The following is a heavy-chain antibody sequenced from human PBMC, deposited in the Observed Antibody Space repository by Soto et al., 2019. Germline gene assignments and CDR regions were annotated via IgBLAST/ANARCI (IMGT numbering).Heavy chain of an antibody. J-gene: IGHJ5*02. CDR3: ARVRYSSYSWGFDP. D-gene: IGHD6-13*01. V-gene: IGHV4-34*01. Sequence: ETLSVTCAVYGGSFSGYYWSWIRQPPGKGLEWIGEINHSGSTNYNPSLKSRVTISVDTSKNQFSLKLSSVTAADTAVYYCARVRYSSYSWGFDPWGQGTLVTVSS. CDR2: INHSGST. CDR1: GGSFSGYY.